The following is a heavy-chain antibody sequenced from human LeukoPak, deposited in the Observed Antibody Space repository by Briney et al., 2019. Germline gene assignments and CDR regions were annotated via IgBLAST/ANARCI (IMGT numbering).Heavy chain of an antibody. CDR3: ARSPTSWYFDY. V-gene: IGHV3-7*01. J-gene: IGHJ4*02. D-gene: IGHD2-2*01. Sequence: GGSLRLSCAASGFTFSSYWMSWVRQAPGKGLEWVATIRQGGGQKYYVDSVKGRFTISRDNAKNSLYLQMNSLRAEDTAVYYCARSPTSWYFDYWGQGTLVTVSS. CDR2: IRQGGGQK. CDR1: GFTFSSYW.